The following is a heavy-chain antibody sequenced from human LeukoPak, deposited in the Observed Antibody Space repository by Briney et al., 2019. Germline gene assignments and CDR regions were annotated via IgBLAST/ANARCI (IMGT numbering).Heavy chain of an antibody. V-gene: IGHV4-34*01. CDR2: INHSGST. CDR3: ARGAYYDFWSGYYRYNWFDP. CDR1: GGSISGYY. J-gene: IGHJ5*02. D-gene: IGHD3-3*01. Sequence: SETLSLTCTVSGGSISGYYWSWIRQPPGKGLEWIGEINHSGSTNYNPSLKSRVTISVDTSKNQFSLKLSSVTAADTAVYYCARGAYYDFWSGYYRYNWFDPWGQGTLVTVSS.